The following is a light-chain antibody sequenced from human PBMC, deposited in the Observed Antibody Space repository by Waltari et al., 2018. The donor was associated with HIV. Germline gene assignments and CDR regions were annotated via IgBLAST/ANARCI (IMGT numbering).Light chain of an antibody. V-gene: IGLV1-47*01. J-gene: IGLJ2*01. CDR2: RND. Sequence: QSVLTQPPSASGTPGPRVPISCSGSSSNIGSQYVYCYQQLPGTAPKLLIYRNDQRPSGGPDRFSGSKSGTSGSLAISGLRSEDEADYYWAAWDDSLSGRGVFGGGTKLTVL. CDR1: SSNIGSQY. CDR3: AAWDDSLSGRGV.